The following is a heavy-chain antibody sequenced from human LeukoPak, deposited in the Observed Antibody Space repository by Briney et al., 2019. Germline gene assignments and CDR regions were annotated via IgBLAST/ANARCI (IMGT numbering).Heavy chain of an antibody. CDR2: INHSGST. J-gene: IGHJ4*02. Sequence: SETLSLTCAVYGGSFSGYYWSWIRQPPGKGLEWIGEINHSGSTNYNPSLKSRVTISVDTSKNQFSLKLSSVTAADTAVYYCARGKGRITMVRGVQYFDYWGQGTLVTVSS. CDR3: ARGKGRITMVRGVQYFDY. CDR1: GGSFSGYY. V-gene: IGHV4-34*01. D-gene: IGHD3-10*01.